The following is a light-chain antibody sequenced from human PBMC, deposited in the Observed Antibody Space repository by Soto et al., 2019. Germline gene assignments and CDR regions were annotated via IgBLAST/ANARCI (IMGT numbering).Light chain of an antibody. Sequence: EIVLTQSPGTLSLSPGERATLSCRASQSVSSSYLAWYQQKPGQAPRLLIYGASSRATGIPDRFSGSGSGTDFTLTNSRLEPEDFAGYYCQQYDSSPETFGQGTKVEIK. J-gene: IGKJ1*01. CDR1: QSVSSSY. CDR3: QQYDSSPET. CDR2: GAS. V-gene: IGKV3-20*01.